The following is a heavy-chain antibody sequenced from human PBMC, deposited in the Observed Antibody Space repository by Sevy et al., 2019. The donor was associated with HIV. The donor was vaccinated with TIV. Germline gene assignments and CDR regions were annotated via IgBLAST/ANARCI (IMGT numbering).Heavy chain of an antibody. CDR1: GFIFSNYA. D-gene: IGHD2-2*01. Sequence: GGSLRLSCAASGFIFSNYAMTWVRQAPGRGLEWVAIISADGGVKYYADSVKGRFTISRDNSKNTLYLQMNSLRAEDTAVYYCAKGGYCSSTSCYGAYYGMDVWGQGTTVTVSS. CDR2: ISADGGVK. J-gene: IGHJ6*02. CDR3: AKGGYCSSTSCYGAYYGMDV. V-gene: IGHV3-30-3*01.